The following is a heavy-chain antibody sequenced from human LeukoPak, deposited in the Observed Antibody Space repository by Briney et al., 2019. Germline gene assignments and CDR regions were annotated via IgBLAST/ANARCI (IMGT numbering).Heavy chain of an antibody. V-gene: IGHV3-30*04. D-gene: IGHD3-3*01. CDR3: AKDRQFLEHLFDY. J-gene: IGHJ4*02. CDR1: GFTFSSYA. CDR2: ISYDGSNK. Sequence: GGSLRLSCAASGFTFSSYAMHWVRQAPGKGLEWVAVISYDGSNKYYADSVKGRFTISRDNSKNTLYLQMNSLRAEDTAVYYCAKDRQFLEHLFDYWGQGSLVAVSP.